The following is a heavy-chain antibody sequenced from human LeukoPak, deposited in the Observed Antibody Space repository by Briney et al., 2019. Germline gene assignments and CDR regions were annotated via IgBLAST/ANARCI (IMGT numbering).Heavy chain of an antibody. Sequence: GGSLRLSCAASGFTFSSYAMHWVRQAPGKGLEWVAVISYDGSNKYYADSVKGRFTISRDNAKNSLHLQMNSLRVDDTAVYYCARDSGYSAFDYWGQGTLVTVSS. D-gene: IGHD5-12*01. CDR1: GFTFSSYA. J-gene: IGHJ4*02. V-gene: IGHV3-30-3*01. CDR2: ISYDGSNK. CDR3: ARDSGYSAFDY.